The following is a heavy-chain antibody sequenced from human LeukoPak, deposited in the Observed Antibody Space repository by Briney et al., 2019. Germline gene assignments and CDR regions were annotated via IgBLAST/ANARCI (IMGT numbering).Heavy chain of an antibody. J-gene: IGHJ3*02. V-gene: IGHV1-2*02. CDR1: GYTFTGYY. CDR3: ARDREKYQLKSAFDI. CDR2: INPNSGGT. Sequence: ASVKVSCKASGYTFTGYYMHWVRQAPGQGLEWMGWINPNSGGTNYAQKFQGRVTMTRDTSISTAYMELSRLRSDDTAVYYCARDREKYQLKSAFDIWGQGTMVTVSS. D-gene: IGHD2-2*01.